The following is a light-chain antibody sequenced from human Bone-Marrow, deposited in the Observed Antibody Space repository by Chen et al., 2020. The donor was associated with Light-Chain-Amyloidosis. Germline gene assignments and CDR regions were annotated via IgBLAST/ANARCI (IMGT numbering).Light chain of an antibody. Sequence: DIQMTQSPSSLSASVGDRVTITCRASQSIGTYLNWYQHRPGKAPNLLIYAASSLQSGVPSRFSGSGSGTDFTLTISSLQPEDFATYYCQQSYSTWAFGPGTRVEFK. CDR2: AAS. J-gene: IGKJ1*01. CDR1: QSIGTY. CDR3: QQSYSTWA. V-gene: IGKV1-39*01.